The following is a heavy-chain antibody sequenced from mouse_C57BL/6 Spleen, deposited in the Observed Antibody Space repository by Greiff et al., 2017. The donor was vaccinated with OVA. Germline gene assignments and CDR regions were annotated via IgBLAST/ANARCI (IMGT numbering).Heavy chain of an antibody. J-gene: IGHJ4*01. CDR2: INPNNGGT. CDR3: ARPLWVRGAMDY. D-gene: IGHD3-2*02. CDR1: GYTFTDYN. V-gene: IGHV1-22*01. Sequence: VQLQQSGPELVKPGASVKMSCKASGYTFTDYNMHWVKQSHGKSLEWIGYINPNNGGTSYNQKFKDKATLTVNKSSSTAYMELRSLTSEDSAVYYCARPLWVRGAMDYWGQGTSVTVSS.